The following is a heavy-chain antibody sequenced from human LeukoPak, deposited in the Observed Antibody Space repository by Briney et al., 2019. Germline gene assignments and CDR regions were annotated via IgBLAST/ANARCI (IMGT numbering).Heavy chain of an antibody. D-gene: IGHD2-21*02. CDR2: IIPILGIA. CDR1: GGTFSSYA. J-gene: IGHJ2*01. V-gene: IGHV1-69*10. Sequence: SVKVSCKAAGGTFSSYAISWVRQVPGQGLEWMGRIIPILGIANYAQKFQGRVTITADKSTSTAYMELSSLRSEDTAVYYCARDHEFRKVTGYFDLWGRGTLVTVSS. CDR3: ARDHEFRKVTGYFDL.